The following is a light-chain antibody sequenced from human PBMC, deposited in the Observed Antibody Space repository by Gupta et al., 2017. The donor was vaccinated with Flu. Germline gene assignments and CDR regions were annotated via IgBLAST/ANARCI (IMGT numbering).Light chain of an antibody. Sequence: QTVVTQEPSFSVSPGGTVTLTCGLSSGSVSTNYYPSWYQQTPGQAPRTLIYSTNTRSSGVPGRFSGSILGNKAALTITGAQADDESDYYCVLYKGGGLWVFGGGTKLTVL. CDR3: VLYKGGGLWV. CDR1: SGSVSTNYY. CDR2: STN. J-gene: IGLJ3*02. V-gene: IGLV8-61*01.